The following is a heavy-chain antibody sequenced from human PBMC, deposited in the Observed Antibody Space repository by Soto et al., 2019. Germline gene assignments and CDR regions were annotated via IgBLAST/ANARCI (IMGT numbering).Heavy chain of an antibody. Sequence: QVQLVQSGGEVKKPGASVKVSCKASGYTFTNYGVTWVRQAPGQGLEWMGWISAYTDNPNYAQKFQGRVTMTIDTSTTTAYMALRSLTSDDTAVYYCARVIPDAEAWFGPWGQGTLVTVSS. D-gene: IGHD2-2*01. CDR1: GYTFTNYG. V-gene: IGHV1-18*01. CDR3: ARVIPDAEAWFGP. CDR2: ISAYTDNP. J-gene: IGHJ5*02.